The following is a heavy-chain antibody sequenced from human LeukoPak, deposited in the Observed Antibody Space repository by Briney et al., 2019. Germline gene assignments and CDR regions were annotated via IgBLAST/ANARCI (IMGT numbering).Heavy chain of an antibody. CDR2: TYYRSKWYN. CDR3: ARGPRIAAGDTVDY. J-gene: IGHJ4*02. D-gene: IGHD6-13*01. Sequence: SQTLSLTCAISGDSVSSNSGAWNWIRQSPSRGLEWLGRTYYRSKWYNDYAVSVKSRLTINPDTSKNQFSLKLSSVTAADTAVYYCARGPRIAAGDTVDYWGQGTLVTVSS. CDR1: GDSVSSNSGA. V-gene: IGHV6-1*01.